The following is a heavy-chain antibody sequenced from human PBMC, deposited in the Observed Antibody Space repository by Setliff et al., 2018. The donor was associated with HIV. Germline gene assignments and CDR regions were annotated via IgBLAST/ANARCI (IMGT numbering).Heavy chain of an antibody. CDR1: GGNFRFYA. Sequence: VASVKVSCKASGGNFRFYAFSWVRQAPGQGLEWMGGIIPMFVTANYAQKFQDRVTITADESTSTAYMELSSLRFEDTAVYYCARGWIEQQLVWNYWGQGTLVTVSS. CDR3: ARGWIEQQLVWNY. CDR2: IIPMFVTA. V-gene: IGHV1-69*13. D-gene: IGHD6-13*01. J-gene: IGHJ4*02.